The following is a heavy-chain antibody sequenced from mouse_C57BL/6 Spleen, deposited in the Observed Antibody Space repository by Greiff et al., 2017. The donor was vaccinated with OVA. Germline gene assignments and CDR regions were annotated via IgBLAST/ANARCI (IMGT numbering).Heavy chain of an antibody. CDR1: GYTFTSYG. Sequence: VQLQQSGAELARPGASVKLSCKASGYTFTSYGISWVKQRTGQGLEWIGEIYPRSGNTYYNEKFKGKATLTADKSSSTAYMELRSLTSEDSAVYFCAREEGDYYGSSYLLDYWGQGTTLTVSS. CDR3: AREEGDYYGSSYLLDY. J-gene: IGHJ2*01. D-gene: IGHD1-1*01. V-gene: IGHV1-81*01. CDR2: IYPRSGNT.